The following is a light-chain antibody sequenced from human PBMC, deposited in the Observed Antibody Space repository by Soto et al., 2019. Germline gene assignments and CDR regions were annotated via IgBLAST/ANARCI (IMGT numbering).Light chain of an antibody. CDR1: SSDVGIYDY. V-gene: IGLV2-11*01. CDR3: CSYGGSYTFV. CDR2: DVN. J-gene: IGLJ2*01. Sequence: QSALTQPRSVSGSPGQSVTISCTGTSSDVGIYDYVSWYQHHPGTAPKLIIYDVNKRPSGVPDRFSGSKSGNTASLTISGLQAEDEADFYCCSYGGSYTFVFGGGTKVTVL.